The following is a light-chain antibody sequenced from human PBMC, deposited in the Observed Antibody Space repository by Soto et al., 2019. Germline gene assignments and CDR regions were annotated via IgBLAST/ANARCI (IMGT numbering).Light chain of an antibody. CDR1: QSVSSTY. J-gene: IGKJ2*01. V-gene: IGKV3-20*01. CDR3: QQYGRSPPFT. CDR2: CAS. Sequence: EIVLTQSPGTLSLSPGERATLSCRASQSVSSTYIAWYQQNPGRAPRLLIYCASSRATGIPDRFSGSGSGTDFTLTISRLEPEDFAVYFCQQYGRSPPFTFGQGTKVEIK.